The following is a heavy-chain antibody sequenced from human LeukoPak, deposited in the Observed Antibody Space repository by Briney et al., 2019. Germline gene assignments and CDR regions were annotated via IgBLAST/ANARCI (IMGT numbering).Heavy chain of an antibody. CDR2: IYYSGST. CDR3: ARSEYSYGADAFDI. D-gene: IGHD5-18*01. V-gene: IGHV4-59*01. Sequence: PSETLSLTCTVSGGSISSYYWSWIRQPPGKGLEWIGYIYYSGSTNYNPSLKSRVTISGDTSKNQFSLKLRSVTAADTAVYYCARSEYSYGADAFDIWGQGTMVTVSS. CDR1: GGSISSYY. J-gene: IGHJ3*02.